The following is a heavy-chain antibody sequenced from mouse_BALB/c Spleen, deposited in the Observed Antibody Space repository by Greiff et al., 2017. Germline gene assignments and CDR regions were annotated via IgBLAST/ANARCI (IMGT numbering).Heavy chain of an antibody. CDR2: INPSTGYT. CDR1: GYTFTSYW. J-gene: IGHJ3*01. Sequence: VQLQQSGAELAKPGASVKMSCKASGYTFTSYWMHWVKQRPGQGLEWIGYINPSTGYTEYNQKFKDKATLTADKSSSTAYMQLSSLTSEDSAVYYCARYWVYGNYAFAYWGQGTLVTVSA. V-gene: IGHV1-7*01. CDR3: ARYWVYGNYAFAY. D-gene: IGHD2-1*01.